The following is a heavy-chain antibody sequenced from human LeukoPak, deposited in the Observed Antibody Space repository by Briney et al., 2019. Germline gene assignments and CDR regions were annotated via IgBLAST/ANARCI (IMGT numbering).Heavy chain of an antibody. V-gene: IGHV3-30*02. Sequence: GGSLRLSCAASGFTFSSYGMHWVRQAPGKGLEWVAFIRYDGSNKYYADSVKGRFTISRDNSKNTLYLQMNSLRAEATAVYYCAKDLGDGYASDYWGQGTLVTVSS. CDR1: GFTFSSYG. J-gene: IGHJ4*02. CDR3: AKDLGDGYASDY. D-gene: IGHD5-24*01. CDR2: IRYDGSNK.